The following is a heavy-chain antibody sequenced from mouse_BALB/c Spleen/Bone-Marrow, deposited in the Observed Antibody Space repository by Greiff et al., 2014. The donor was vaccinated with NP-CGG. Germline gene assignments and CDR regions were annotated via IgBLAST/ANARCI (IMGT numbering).Heavy chain of an antibody. Sequence: EVKLEESGGGLVKPGGPLKLSCAASGFTFSSYTMSWVRQTPEKRLEWVATISSGGSYTYYPDSVKGRFTISRDNAKNTLYLQMSSLKSEDTAMYYCTRDPFYYGSSYAMDYWGQGTSVTVSS. D-gene: IGHD1-1*01. CDR1: GFTFSSYT. V-gene: IGHV5-6-4*01. CDR3: TRDPFYYGSSYAMDY. CDR2: ISSGGSYT. J-gene: IGHJ4*01.